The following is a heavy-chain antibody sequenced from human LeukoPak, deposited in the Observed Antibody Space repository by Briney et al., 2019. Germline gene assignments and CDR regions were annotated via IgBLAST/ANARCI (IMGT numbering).Heavy chain of an antibody. V-gene: IGHV1-8*01. CDR3: ARGPRTVVRGVTGDY. D-gene: IGHD3-10*01. J-gene: IGHJ4*02. Sequence: ASVKVSCKASGYTFTSYDINWVRQATGQGLEWMGWMNPNSGNTGYAQKFQGRVTMTRNTSISTAYTELSSLRSEDTAVYYCARGPRTVVRGVTGDYWGQGTLVTVSS. CDR2: MNPNSGNT. CDR1: GYTFTSYD.